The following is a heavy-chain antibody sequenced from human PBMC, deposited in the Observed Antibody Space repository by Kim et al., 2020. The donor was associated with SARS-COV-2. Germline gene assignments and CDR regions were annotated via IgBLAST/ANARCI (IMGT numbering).Heavy chain of an antibody. CDR3: ARVSSGSSSWYWFDS. J-gene: IGHJ5*01. V-gene: IGHV3-11*05. CDR1: GFTFSDFY. D-gene: IGHD6-13*01. Sequence: GGSLRLSCAASGFTFSDFYMTWIRQAPGKGLEWLSYISSSGTYIKYADSVEGRFSISRDNAKNSLYLQMNSLRAEDTAVYYCARVSSGSSSWYWFDSWGQGTLVTVSS. CDR2: ISSSGTYI.